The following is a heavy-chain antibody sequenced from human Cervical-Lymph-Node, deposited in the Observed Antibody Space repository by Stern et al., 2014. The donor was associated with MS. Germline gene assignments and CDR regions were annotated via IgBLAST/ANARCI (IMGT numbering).Heavy chain of an antibody. J-gene: IGHJ6*02. CDR3: ARGPLRYFDWLPMYGMDV. D-gene: IGHD3-9*01. Sequence: VQLVESGAEMKKPGASVKVSSKASGYTFTSYAMHWVRQAPGQRLEWMGWINAGNGNTKYSQKFQGRVTITRDTSASTAYMELSSLRSEDTAVYYCARGPLRYFDWLPMYGMDVWGQGTTVTVSS. CDR1: GYTFTSYA. CDR2: INAGNGNT. V-gene: IGHV1-3*01.